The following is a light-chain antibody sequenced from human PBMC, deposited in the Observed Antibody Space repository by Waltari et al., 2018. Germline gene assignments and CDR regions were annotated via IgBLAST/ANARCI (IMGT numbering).Light chain of an antibody. CDR3: SSFAGSSQML. CDR1: SSDVGGFDY. Sequence: QSALTQPPSASGSPGQSVTISCTGTSSDVGGFDYVSWYQQHPGKVPRLRIYEVSKGPAGVPDRFSGSKSGNTASLTVSGLQVEDEADYYCSSFAGSSQMLFGGGTKLTVL. J-gene: IGLJ2*01. CDR2: EVS. V-gene: IGLV2-8*01.